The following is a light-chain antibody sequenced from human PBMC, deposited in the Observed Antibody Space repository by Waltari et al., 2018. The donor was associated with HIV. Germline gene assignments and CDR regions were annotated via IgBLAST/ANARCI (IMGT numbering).Light chain of an antibody. CDR2: QTS. Sequence: DIQVTQSPSILSASAGKRVTMTCRTSQDIENWLDWYQHKPGLAPKLLIDQTSTLQRGVPSRFVREGSGTHFTLVISAVQPDDFTIYYCHHYSGQSYTFGPATML. J-gene: IGKJ2*01. V-gene: IGKV1-5*03. CDR3: HHYSGQSYT. CDR1: QDIENW.